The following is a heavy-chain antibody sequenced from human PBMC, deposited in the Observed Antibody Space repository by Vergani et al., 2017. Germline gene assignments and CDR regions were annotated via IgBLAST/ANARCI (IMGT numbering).Heavy chain of an antibody. D-gene: IGHD3-22*01. CDR2: ISWNSGSI. Sequence: EVQLLESGGGLVQPGRSLRLSCAASGFTFDDYAMHWVRQAPGKGLEWVSGISWNSGSIGYADSVKGRFTISRDNAKNSLYLQMNSLRAEDMALYYCAKGSAYYYDSSNWFDPWGQGTLVTVSS. CDR3: AKGSAYYYDSSNWFDP. V-gene: IGHV3-9*03. CDR1: GFTFDDYA. J-gene: IGHJ5*02.